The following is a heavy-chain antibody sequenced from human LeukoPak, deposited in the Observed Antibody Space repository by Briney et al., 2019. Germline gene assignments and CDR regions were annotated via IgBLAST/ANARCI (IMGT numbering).Heavy chain of an antibody. CDR1: GDSISTSSYY. D-gene: IGHD3/OR15-3a*01. CDR3: ARQTGSGLFILP. V-gene: IGHV4-39*01. J-gene: IGHJ4*02. CDR2: IYYSGNT. Sequence: PSETLSLTCTVSGDSISTSSYYWGWFRQPPGKGLEWIGSIYYSGNTYYNASLKSQVSISIDTSKNQFSLRLTSVTAADTAVYYCARQTGSGLFILPGGQGTLVTVSS.